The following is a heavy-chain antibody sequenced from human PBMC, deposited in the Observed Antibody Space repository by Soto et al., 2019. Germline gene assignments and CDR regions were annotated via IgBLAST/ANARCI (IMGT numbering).Heavy chain of an antibody. CDR3: AKDVNFTIFGVVITELQYYMDV. CDR1: GFTLSNYG. D-gene: IGHD3-3*01. CDR2: ISYDGSKK. J-gene: IGHJ6*03. Sequence: GGSLRLSCAASGFTLSNYGMHWVRQAPGKGLEWVAVISYDGSKKYYADSVKGRFTISRDNSKNTLYLQMNSLRAEDTAVYYCAKDVNFTIFGVVITELQYYMDVWGKGTTVTVSS. V-gene: IGHV3-30*18.